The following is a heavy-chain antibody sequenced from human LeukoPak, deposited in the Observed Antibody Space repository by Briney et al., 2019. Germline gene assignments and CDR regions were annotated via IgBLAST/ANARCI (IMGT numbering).Heavy chain of an antibody. D-gene: IGHD3-10*01. Sequence: GGSLRLSCAASGFTFSSYAMHWVRQDPGKGLEWVAVISYDGSNKYYADSVKGRFTISRDNSKNTLYLQMNSLSAEDPAVDYCARVPRGVAISDYYYGMDVWGQGNTVTVSS. CDR2: ISYDGSNK. CDR3: ARVPRGVAISDYYYGMDV. J-gene: IGHJ6*02. CDR1: GFTFSSYA. V-gene: IGHV3-30-3*01.